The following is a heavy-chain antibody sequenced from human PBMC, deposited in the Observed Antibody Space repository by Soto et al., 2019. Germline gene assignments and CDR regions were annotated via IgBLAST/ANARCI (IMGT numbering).Heavy chain of an antibody. D-gene: IGHD2-2*01. CDR2: ISYDGSNK. CDR3: ARDQGPGGYCSSTSCRGGYYGMDV. CDR1: GFTFSSYA. J-gene: IGHJ6*02. Sequence: GGTLRLSCAASGFTFSSYAMHWVRQDPGKGLVWVAVISYDGSNKYYADSVKGRFTISRDNSKNTLYLQMNSLRAEDTAVYYCARDQGPGGYCSSTSCRGGYYGMDVWGQGTTVTVSS. V-gene: IGHV3-30-3*01.